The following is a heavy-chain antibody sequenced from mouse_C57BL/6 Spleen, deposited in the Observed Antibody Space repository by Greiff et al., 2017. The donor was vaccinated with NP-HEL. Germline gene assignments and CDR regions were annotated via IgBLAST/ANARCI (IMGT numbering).Heavy chain of an antibody. CDR2: IDPSDSYT. D-gene: IGHD3-3*01. Sequence: VQLQQPGAELVRPGTSVKLSCKASGYTFTSYWMHWVKQRPGQGLEWIGVIDPSDSYTNYNQKFKGKATLTVDTSSSTAYMQLSSLTSEDSAVYYCARRADREDYWGQGTTFTVSS. CDR1: GYTFTSYW. CDR3: ARRADREDY. J-gene: IGHJ2*01. V-gene: IGHV1-59*01.